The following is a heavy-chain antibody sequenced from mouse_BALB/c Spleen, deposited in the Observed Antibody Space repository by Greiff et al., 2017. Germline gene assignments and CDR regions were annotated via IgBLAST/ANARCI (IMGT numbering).Heavy chain of an antibody. CDR1: GYAFSSSW. CDR3: ARYDYDYYYAMDY. CDR2: IYPGDGDT. J-gene: IGHJ4*01. D-gene: IGHD2-4*01. Sequence: VKLQESGPELVKPGASVKISCKASGYAFSSSWMNWVKQRPGQGLEWIGRIYPGDGDTNYNGKFKGKATLTADKSSSTAYMQLSSLTSVDSAVYFCARYDYDYYYAMDYWGQGTSVTVSS. V-gene: IGHV1-82*01.